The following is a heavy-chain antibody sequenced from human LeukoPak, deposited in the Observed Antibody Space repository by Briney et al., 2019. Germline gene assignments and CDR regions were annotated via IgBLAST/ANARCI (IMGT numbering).Heavy chain of an antibody. CDR1: GFTLSFYG. Sequence: PGRSLRLSCAASGFTLSFYGMHWVRQAPGKGLEWVAVIWDDGDNKYYGDSVKGRFTISSDNSKDTVYLQLNSLRAEDTAVYYCARSLGPNINYYYGMDVWGQGTTVTVSS. CDR2: IWDDGDNK. V-gene: IGHV3-33*01. J-gene: IGHJ6*02. CDR3: ARSLGPNINYYYGMDV.